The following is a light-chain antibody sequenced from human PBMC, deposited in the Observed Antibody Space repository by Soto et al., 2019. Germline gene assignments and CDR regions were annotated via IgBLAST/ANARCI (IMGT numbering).Light chain of an antibody. CDR1: QSISSW. CDR2: EGS. J-gene: IGKJ1*01. CDR3: KQNNTSSRT. Sequence: DIQMTQSPSTLSASVGDRVTITCRASQSISSWLAWYQQKPGEAPKLLIYEGSTLERGVPSRFSGSRSGTEFTLTNSSPPPDDFATLNCKQNNTSSRTSGQGNKVEGK. V-gene: IGKV1-5*03.